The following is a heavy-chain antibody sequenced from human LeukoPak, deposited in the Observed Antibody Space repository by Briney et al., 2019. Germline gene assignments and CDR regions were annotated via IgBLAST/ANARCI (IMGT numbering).Heavy chain of an antibody. J-gene: IGHJ4*02. CDR1: GGSISSYY. CDR2: IYYSGST. D-gene: IGHD2-15*01. Sequence: NPSETLSLTCTVSGGSISSYYWSWIRQPPGKVLEWIGYIYYSGSTNYNPSLKSRVTISVDTSKNQFSLKLSSVTAADTAVYYCARGLAVVAALYYFDYWGQGTLVTVSS. V-gene: IGHV4-59*01. CDR3: ARGLAVVAALYYFDY.